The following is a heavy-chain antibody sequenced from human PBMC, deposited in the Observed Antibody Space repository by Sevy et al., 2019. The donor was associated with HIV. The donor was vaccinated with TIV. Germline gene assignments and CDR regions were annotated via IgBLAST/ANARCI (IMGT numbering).Heavy chain of an antibody. J-gene: IGHJ4*02. Sequence: GGSLRLSCTTSGFTFGDYAMSWFRQAPGKGLEWVGFIRSKAYGGTTEYAASVKGRFTISREDSKSIAYLQMNSLKTEDTAVYYCARLGRDGYNYWGQGTLVTVSS. CDR1: GFTFGDYA. CDR2: IRSKAYGGTT. V-gene: IGHV3-49*03. D-gene: IGHD5-12*01. CDR3: ARLGRDGYNY.